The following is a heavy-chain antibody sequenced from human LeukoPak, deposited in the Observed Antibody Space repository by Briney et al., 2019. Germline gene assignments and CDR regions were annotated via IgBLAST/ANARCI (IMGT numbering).Heavy chain of an antibody. D-gene: IGHD4-17*01. J-gene: IGHJ5*02. Sequence: SETLSLTCTVSGGSISSSSYYWGWIRQPPGTGLEWIGSIYYSGSTYYNPSLKSRVTISVDTSKNQFSLKLSSVTAADTAVYYCARQQADYGDYDWFDPWGQGTLVTVSS. CDR1: GGSISSSSYY. CDR3: ARQQADYGDYDWFDP. CDR2: IYYSGST. V-gene: IGHV4-39*01.